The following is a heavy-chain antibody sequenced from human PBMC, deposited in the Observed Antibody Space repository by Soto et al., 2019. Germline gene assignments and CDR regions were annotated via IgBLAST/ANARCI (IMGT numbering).Heavy chain of an antibody. Sequence: EVQLVESGGGLVQPGGSLRLSCAASGFIFSSYWMHWVRQAPGKGMVWVSRLHSDGSTTTYADSVKGRFTISRDNAKNTLYLQMHSLRAEDTAVYYCARELPTTIRGGYYYSYGMDVWGQGTTVTVSS. V-gene: IGHV3-74*03. CDR3: ARELPTTIRGGYYYSYGMDV. J-gene: IGHJ6*02. CDR2: LHSDGSTT. CDR1: GFIFSSYW. D-gene: IGHD2-2*02.